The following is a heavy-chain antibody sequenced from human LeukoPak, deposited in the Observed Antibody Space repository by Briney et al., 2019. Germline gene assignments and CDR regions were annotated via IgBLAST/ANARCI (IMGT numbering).Heavy chain of an antibody. CDR3: AIFPVGIAAAGTLY. Sequence: SETLSLTCTVSGGSISSSSYYWGWIRQPPGKGLEWIGSIYYSGSTYYNPSLKSRVTMSVDTSKNQFSLRLTSVTAADTAVYYCAIFPVGIAAAGTLYWGQGTLVTVSS. V-gene: IGHV4-39*07. CDR2: IYYSGST. D-gene: IGHD6-13*01. J-gene: IGHJ4*02. CDR1: GGSISSSSYY.